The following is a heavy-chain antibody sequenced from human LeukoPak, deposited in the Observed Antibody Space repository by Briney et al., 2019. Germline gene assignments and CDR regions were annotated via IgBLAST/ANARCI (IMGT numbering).Heavy chain of an antibody. D-gene: IGHD5-18*01. CDR1: GFTFSSYA. J-gene: IGHJ5*02. Sequence: GGSLRLSCAASGFTFSSYAMHWVRQAPGKGLEYVSAISSNGGNTYYADSVKGRFTISRDNSKNTLYLQMSSLRAEDTAVYYCVKDPDRYIYGNWFDPWGQGVLVTVSS. CDR2: ISSNGGNT. CDR3: VKDPDRYIYGNWFDP. V-gene: IGHV3-64D*06.